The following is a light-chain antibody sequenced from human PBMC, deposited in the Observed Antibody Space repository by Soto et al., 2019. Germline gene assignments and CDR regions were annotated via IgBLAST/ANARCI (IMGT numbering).Light chain of an antibody. Sequence: EIVMTQSPATLSVSPGERATLSCRASQSVSSDLAWYQQKPGQAPSLLIYGASTRATGMPARFSGSGSGTEFTLTISSLQSEDSAVYYCQQYNDWWTFGQATKVEIK. CDR3: QQYNDWWT. J-gene: IGKJ1*01. V-gene: IGKV3-15*01. CDR1: QSVSSD. CDR2: GAS.